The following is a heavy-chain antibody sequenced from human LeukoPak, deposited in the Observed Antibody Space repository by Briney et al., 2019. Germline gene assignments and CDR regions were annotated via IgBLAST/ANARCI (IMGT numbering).Heavy chain of an antibody. Sequence: GGSLRLSCAASGFTFSNAWMSWVRQAPGKGLEWVGRMKSKTDGGTTDYAAPVEGRFTISRDDSKNTLYLQMNSLKTEDTAVYYCTTGYCSGGSCYSGFDYWGQGTLVTVSS. D-gene: IGHD2-15*01. CDR2: MKSKTDGGTT. CDR1: GFTFSNAW. J-gene: IGHJ4*02. CDR3: TTGYCSGGSCYSGFDY. V-gene: IGHV3-15*01.